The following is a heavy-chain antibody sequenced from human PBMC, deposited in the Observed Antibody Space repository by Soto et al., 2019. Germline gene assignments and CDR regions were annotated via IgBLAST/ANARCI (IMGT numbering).Heavy chain of an antibody. J-gene: IGHJ4*02. CDR1: GFSLSTSGVG. CDR2: IYWDDDK. CDR3: AHLPWKQLWPRAPVVY. V-gene: IGHV2-5*02. Sequence: SGPTLVNPTQTLTLTCTFSGFSLSTSGVGVGWIRQPPGKALEWLGIIYWDDDKRYSPSLKSRVTVTKDTFKNQLVLTMTNMDPVDTATYYCAHLPWKQLWPRAPVVYWGQGTPVTVSS. D-gene: IGHD5-18*01.